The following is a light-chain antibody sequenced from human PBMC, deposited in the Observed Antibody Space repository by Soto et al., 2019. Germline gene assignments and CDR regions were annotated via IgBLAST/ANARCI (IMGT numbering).Light chain of an antibody. CDR1: QSLLYSDGDTY. J-gene: IGKJ1*01. CDR3: LQATNWPWT. CDR2: KVS. Sequence: DTVMTQSPLSLSVPLGQSASISCRSSQSLLYSDGDTYLNWYHQRPGQSPRRLIHKVSQRDSGVPDRISGSGSGTDSTLEISRVEAEDVGVYYCLQATNWPWTFGQGTKVDI. V-gene: IGKV2-30*01.